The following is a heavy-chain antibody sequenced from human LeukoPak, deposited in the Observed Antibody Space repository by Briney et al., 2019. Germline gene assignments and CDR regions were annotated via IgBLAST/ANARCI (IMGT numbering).Heavy chain of an antibody. Sequence: PSETLSLTCAVYGGSFSGYYWSWIRQPPGKGLEWIGEINHSGSTNYNPSLKSRVTISVDTSKNQFSLKLSSVTAADTAVYYCASTYYDFWSGYYYYMDVWGKGTTVTVSS. V-gene: IGHV4-34*01. D-gene: IGHD3-3*01. CDR3: ASTYYDFWSGYYYYMDV. J-gene: IGHJ6*03. CDR1: GGSFSGYY. CDR2: INHSGST.